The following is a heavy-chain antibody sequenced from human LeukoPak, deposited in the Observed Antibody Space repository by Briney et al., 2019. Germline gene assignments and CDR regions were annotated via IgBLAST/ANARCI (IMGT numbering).Heavy chain of an antibody. CDR3: ARDSSGWYGNWFDP. Sequence: SVKVSCKASGGTFSSYTISWVRQAPGQGLEWMGRIIPILGIANYAQKFQGRDTITADKSTSTAYMELSSLRSEDTAVYYCARDSSGWYGNWFDPWGQGTLVTVSS. V-gene: IGHV1-69*04. J-gene: IGHJ5*02. CDR1: GGTFSSYT. CDR2: IIPILGIA. D-gene: IGHD6-19*01.